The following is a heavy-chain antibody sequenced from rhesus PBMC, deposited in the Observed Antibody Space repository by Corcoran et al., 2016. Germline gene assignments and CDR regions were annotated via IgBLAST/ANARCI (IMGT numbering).Heavy chain of an antibody. CDR1: GYTFTDYY. Sequence: QVQLVQSGAEVKKPGASVKVSCKASGYTFTDYYMQRVRQAPGQGLEWKERINPKTGGTDYAQKLQERVTMTRDTSTGTAYMERSSLRSEDTAVYYCARSRSRYNSLDVWGRGVLVTVSS. D-gene: IGHD6-13*01. V-gene: IGHV1-138*01. J-gene: IGHJ5-2*02. CDR2: INPKTGGT. CDR3: ARSRSRYNSLDV.